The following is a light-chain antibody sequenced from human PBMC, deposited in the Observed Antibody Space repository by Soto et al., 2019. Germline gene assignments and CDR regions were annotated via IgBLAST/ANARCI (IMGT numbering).Light chain of an antibody. CDR3: QSYDSSLSASV. V-gene: IGLV1-40*01. Sequence: QSVLTQPPSVSGAPGQTVTISCTGSSSNIGAGYDVHWYQQLPGTAPRLLIYGNINRPSGVPDRFSGSKSGTSASLAITGLQAEDEADYYCQSYDSSLSASVFGGGTKLPVL. J-gene: IGLJ3*02. CDR2: GNI. CDR1: SSNIGAGYD.